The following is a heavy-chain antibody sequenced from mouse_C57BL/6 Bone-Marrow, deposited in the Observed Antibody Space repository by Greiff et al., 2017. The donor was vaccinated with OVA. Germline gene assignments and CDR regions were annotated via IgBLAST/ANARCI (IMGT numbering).Heavy chain of an antibody. CDR2: ILPGSGST. CDR1: GYTFTGYW. Sequence: QVQLQQSGAELMKPGASVKLSCKATGYTFTGYWIEWVKQRPGHGLEWIGEILPGSGSTNYNEKFKGKATFTADTSSNTAYMQLSSLTTEDSAIYYCARLGISQFYYGSSPSFDYWGQGTTLTVSS. V-gene: IGHV1-9*01. D-gene: IGHD1-1*01. CDR3: ARLGISQFYYGSSPSFDY. J-gene: IGHJ2*01.